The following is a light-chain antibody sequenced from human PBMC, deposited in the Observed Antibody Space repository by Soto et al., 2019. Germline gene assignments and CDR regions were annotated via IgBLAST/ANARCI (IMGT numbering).Light chain of an antibody. CDR3: SSYTSSSTLVV. CDR1: SSDVGGYNY. J-gene: IGLJ2*01. V-gene: IGLV2-14*01. CDR2: DVS. Sequence: QSALTQPASVSGSPGQSITISCTGTSSDVGGYNYVSWYQQHPGKAPKLMIYDVSNRPSGVSNRFSGSKSGNTASLPISGLQAEDEADYYCSSYTSSSTLVVFGGGTMLTVL.